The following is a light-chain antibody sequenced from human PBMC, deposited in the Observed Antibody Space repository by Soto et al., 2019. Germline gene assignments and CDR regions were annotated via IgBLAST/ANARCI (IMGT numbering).Light chain of an antibody. J-gene: IGKJ4*01. Sequence: DIVMTQSPLYLPVTPGEPASISYRSSQSLLHSSGHNCLDWYLQKPGQSPQLLIHLGSSRASGVPDRFSGSGSGTDFTLRISRVEAEDVGIYYCMQALQSPPTFGGGTRVEIK. CDR1: QSLLHSSGHNC. CDR3: MQALQSPPT. CDR2: LGS. V-gene: IGKV2-28*01.